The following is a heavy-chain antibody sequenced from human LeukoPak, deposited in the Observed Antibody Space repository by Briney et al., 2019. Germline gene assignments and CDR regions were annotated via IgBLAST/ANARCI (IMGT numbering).Heavy chain of an antibody. CDR3: ARDSDYGDYVDYYGMDV. CDR1: GFTFSNAW. CDR2: IKSKTDGGTI. Sequence: GRSLRLSCAASGFTFSNAWISSVRQAPGKGLESVGRIKSKTDGGTIDYPATVKGRFTMSRDDLKNTLYLQMNRLRAEDTAVYYCARDSDYGDYVDYYGMDVWGQGTTVTVSS. V-gene: IGHV3-15*01. J-gene: IGHJ6*02. D-gene: IGHD4-17*01.